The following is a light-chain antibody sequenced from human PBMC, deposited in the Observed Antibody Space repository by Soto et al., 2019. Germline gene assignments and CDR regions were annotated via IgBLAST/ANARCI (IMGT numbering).Light chain of an antibody. CDR2: KNN. J-gene: IGLJ2*01. Sequence: QSVLTQPPSASGTPGQRVTISCSGSSSNIGNHYVSRYQQLPGTAPKLLIYKNNQRPSGVPDRFSGSMSGTSASLAISGLRSEDEADYYCAAWDDSLSGLFGGGTKLTVL. V-gene: IGLV1-47*01. CDR3: AAWDDSLSGL. CDR1: SSNIGNHY.